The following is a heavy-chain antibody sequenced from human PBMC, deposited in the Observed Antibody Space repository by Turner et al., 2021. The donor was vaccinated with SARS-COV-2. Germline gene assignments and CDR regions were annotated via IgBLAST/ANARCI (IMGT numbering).Heavy chain of an antibody. Sequence: QVQLQESGPGLVRPSETLSLTCTVSGGSISSKSWSVIRQSPGRGLEWIGYFSKIGSIDYNPTLRSRVTISVDTSKNQLSLNLISMTAADTAVYYCARHQGSTSGYDHGMNVWGQGTAVIVSS. CDR2: FSKIGSI. D-gene: IGHD1-1*01. V-gene: IGHV4-59*08. CDR3: ARHQGSTSGYDHGMNV. CDR1: GGSISSKS. J-gene: IGHJ6*02.